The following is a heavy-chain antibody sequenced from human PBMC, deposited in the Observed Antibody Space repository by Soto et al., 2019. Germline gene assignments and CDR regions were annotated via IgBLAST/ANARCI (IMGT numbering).Heavy chain of an antibody. J-gene: IGHJ4*02. Sequence: EVRLVESGGGLVQPGGSLRLSCAAFGFTVSSNYMTWVRLAPGKGLEWVSLVYSGGATHYAASGKGRSTNSTHSSQNTLFLQMNSLRTADTDTYFGVRGRWGAEVHWGQGTKVTVSP. CDR2: VYSGGAT. V-gene: IGHV3-53*04. D-gene: IGHD7-27*01. CDR1: GFTVSSNY. CDR3: VRGRWGAEVH.